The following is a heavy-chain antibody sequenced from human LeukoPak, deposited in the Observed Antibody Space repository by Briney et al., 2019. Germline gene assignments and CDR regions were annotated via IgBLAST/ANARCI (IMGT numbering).Heavy chain of an antibody. V-gene: IGHV3-30-3*01. D-gene: IGHD6-13*01. CDR1: GFTFSSYA. Sequence: GGSLRLSCAASGFTFSSYAMHWVRQAPGKGLEWVAVISYDGSNKYYADSVKGRFTISRDNSKNTLYLQMNSLRAEDTAVYYCILAAAGTEFDSWGQGTLVTVSS. CDR3: ILAAAGTEFDS. J-gene: IGHJ4*02. CDR2: ISYDGSNK.